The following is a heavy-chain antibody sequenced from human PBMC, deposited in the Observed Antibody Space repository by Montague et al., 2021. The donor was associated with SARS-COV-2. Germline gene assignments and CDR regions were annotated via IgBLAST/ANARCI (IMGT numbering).Heavy chain of an antibody. CDR2: MYDSGITHYASGIT. CDR3: AGRDGYKQTMDY. J-gene: IGHJ4*02. D-gene: IGHD5-24*01. V-gene: IGHV4-61*01. CDR1: GGSVSSGSYY. Sequence: SETLSLTCTVSGGSVSSGSYYWSWIRQPPGKGLEWIGYMYDSGITHYASGITHYNPSRRSRASISVDRSVNQFSLSLSSVTAADTAVYYGAGRDGYKQTMDYWGQGTLVTVSS.